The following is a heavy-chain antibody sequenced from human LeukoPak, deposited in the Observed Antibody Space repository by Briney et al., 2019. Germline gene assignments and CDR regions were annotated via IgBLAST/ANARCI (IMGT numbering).Heavy chain of an antibody. CDR3: AKPHVLRYFDWLSPFDY. D-gene: IGHD3-9*01. CDR1: GFTFSSYW. Sequence: GGSLRLSCAASGFTFSSYWMSWVRQAPGKGLEWVANIKQDGSEKYYVDSVKGRFTISRDNAKNSLYLQMNSLRAEDTAVYYCAKPHVLRYFDWLSPFDYWGQGTLVTVSS. CDR2: IKQDGSEK. J-gene: IGHJ4*02. V-gene: IGHV3-7*03.